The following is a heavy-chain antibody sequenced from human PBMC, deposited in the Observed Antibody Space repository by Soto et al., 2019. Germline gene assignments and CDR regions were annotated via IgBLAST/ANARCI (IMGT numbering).Heavy chain of an antibody. CDR1: GYTFTGYY. CDR3: ARAGLLWFGELSWFDP. V-gene: IGHV1-2*04. CDR2: INPNSGGT. Sequence: ASVKVSCKASGYTFTGYYMHWVRQAPGQGLEWMGWINPNSGGTNYAQKFQGWVTMTRDTSISTAYMELSRLRSDDTAVYYCARAGLLWFGELSWFDPWGQGTLVTVSS. D-gene: IGHD3-10*01. J-gene: IGHJ5*02.